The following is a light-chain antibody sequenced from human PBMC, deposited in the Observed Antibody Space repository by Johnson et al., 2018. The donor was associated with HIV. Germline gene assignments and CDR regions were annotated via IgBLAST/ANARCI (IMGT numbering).Light chain of an antibody. CDR3: GTWDSSRSAGV. CDR1: SSNIGSNS. CDR2: SNN. J-gene: IGLJ1*01. V-gene: IGLV1-44*01. Sequence: QSVLTQPPSASGPPGQSVTISCSGSSSNIGSNSVNWYQQLPGTAPKLLIYSNNQRPSGVPDRFSGSKSGTSASLAISGLPSGDEAAYYCGTWDSSRSAGVFGTGTKVTVL.